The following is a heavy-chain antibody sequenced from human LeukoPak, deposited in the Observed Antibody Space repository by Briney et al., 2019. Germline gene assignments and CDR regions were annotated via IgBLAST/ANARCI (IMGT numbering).Heavy chain of an antibody. CDR1: GFTFSSYS. Sequence: GGSLRLSCAASGFTFSSYSMNWVRQAPGKGLEWVSSISSSSSYIYYADSVKGRFTISRDNAKNSLYLQMNSLRAEDTAVYYRASLGIAAAGPNFDYWGQGTLVTVSS. V-gene: IGHV3-21*01. CDR3: ASLGIAAAGPNFDY. D-gene: IGHD6-13*01. CDR2: ISSSSSYI. J-gene: IGHJ4*02.